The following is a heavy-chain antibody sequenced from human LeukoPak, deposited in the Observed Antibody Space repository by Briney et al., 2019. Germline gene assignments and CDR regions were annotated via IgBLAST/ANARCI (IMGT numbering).Heavy chain of an antibody. CDR1: GGSVSSGSYY. CDR3: ARDRGYDYVWGSYRYIDY. J-gene: IGHJ4*02. Sequence: ASETLSLTCIVSGGSVSSGSYYWSWIRQPPGKGLEWIGYIYYSGSTNYNPSLKSRVTISVDTSKNQFSLKLSSVTAADTAVYYCARDRGYDYVWGSYRYIDYWGQGTLVTVSS. CDR2: IYYSGST. V-gene: IGHV4-61*01. D-gene: IGHD3-16*02.